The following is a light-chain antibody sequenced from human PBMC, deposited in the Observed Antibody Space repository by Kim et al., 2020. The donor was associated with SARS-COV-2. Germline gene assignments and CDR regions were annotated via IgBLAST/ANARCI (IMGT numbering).Light chain of an antibody. CDR2: EVS. CDR3: SSYAGSNNWV. V-gene: IGLV2-8*01. CDR1: SSDVGGYNY. Sequence: GQAVTISCTGTSSDVGGYNYVSWYQQHPGKAPKLMIYEVSKRPSGVPDRFSGSKSGNTASLTVSGLQAEDEADYYCSSYAGSNNWVFGGGTKLTVL. J-gene: IGLJ3*02.